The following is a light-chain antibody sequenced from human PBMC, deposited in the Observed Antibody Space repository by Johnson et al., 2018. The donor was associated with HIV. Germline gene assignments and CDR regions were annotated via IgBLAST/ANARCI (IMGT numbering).Light chain of an antibody. Sequence: QAVLTQPPSVSAAPGQKVTISCSGSSSNIGNNYVSWYQQLPGTAPKLLIYDNNKRPSGIPDRFSGSKSGTSATLGITGLQTGDDADYYCGTWDNSLSVFAFGTGTKSTVL. J-gene: IGLJ1*01. CDR2: DNN. V-gene: IGLV1-51*01. CDR3: GTWDNSLSVFA. CDR1: SSNIGNNY.